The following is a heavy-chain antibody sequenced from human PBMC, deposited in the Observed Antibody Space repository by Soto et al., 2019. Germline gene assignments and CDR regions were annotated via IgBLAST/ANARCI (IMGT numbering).Heavy chain of an antibody. CDR3: VRPGVWGNSRFWPDS. Sequence: EVQLVESGGGLVQPGGSLRLSCAASGFTFSNYWMSWVRQAPGKGLEWVANIKQDGSEIYSVDSVKGRFTISRDNARNSLYLQMDSLRVEDTAVYYCVRPGVWGNSRFWPDSWGQGTLVTVSS. V-gene: IGHV3-7*01. J-gene: IGHJ4*02. D-gene: IGHD3-16*02. CDR1: GFTFSNYW. CDR2: IKQDGSEI.